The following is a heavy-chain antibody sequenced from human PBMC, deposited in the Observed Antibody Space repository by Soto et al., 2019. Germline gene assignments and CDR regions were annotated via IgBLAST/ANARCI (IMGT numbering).Heavy chain of an antibody. D-gene: IGHD1-26*01. CDR1: GYTFTSYA. CDR2: INAGNGNT. CDR3: ARDMSYGGSYYGLDAFDI. Sequence: ASVKVSCKASGYTFTSYAMHWVRQAPGQRLEWMGWINAGNGNTKYSQKFQGRVTITRDTSASTAYMELSSLRSEDTAVYYCARDMSYGGSYYGLDAFDIWGQGTMVTVSS. J-gene: IGHJ3*02. V-gene: IGHV1-3*01.